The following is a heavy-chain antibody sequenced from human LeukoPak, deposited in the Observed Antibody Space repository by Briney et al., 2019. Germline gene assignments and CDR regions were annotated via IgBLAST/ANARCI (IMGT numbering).Heavy chain of an antibody. CDR2: ITNSGAAT. V-gene: IGHV3-23*01. CDR1: GFTFGSYA. D-gene: IGHD3-22*01. CDR3: AKSDYYDSYFDL. J-gene: IGHJ4*02. Sequence: PGGSLRLSCAASGFTFGSYAMSWVRQAPGKGLEWVSTITNSGAATYYADSVRGQFAISRDNSENTLFLQMNNLRAEDTAVYFCAKSDYYDSYFDLWGQGTLVTVSS.